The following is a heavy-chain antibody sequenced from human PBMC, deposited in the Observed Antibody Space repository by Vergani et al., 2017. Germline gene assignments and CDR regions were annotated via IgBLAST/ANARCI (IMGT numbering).Heavy chain of an antibody. V-gene: IGHV4-34*01. CDR3: ARDRVVVVPAARRPDYYYYYGMDV. J-gene: IGHJ6*02. CDR2: INHSGST. D-gene: IGHD2-2*01. Sequence: QVQLQQWGAGLLKPSETLSLTCAVYGGSFSGFYWSWIRQPPGKGLEWIGEINHSGSTNYNPSLKSRVTISVDTSKNQFSLKLSSVTAADTAVYYCARDRVVVVPAARRPDYYYYYGMDVWGQGTTVTVSS. CDR1: GGSFSGFY.